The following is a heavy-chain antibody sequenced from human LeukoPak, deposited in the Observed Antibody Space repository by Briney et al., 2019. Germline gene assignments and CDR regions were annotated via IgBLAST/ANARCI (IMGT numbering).Heavy chain of an antibody. J-gene: IGHJ5*02. CDR3: ARFLPYYYDTTANWFDP. Sequence: SETLSLTCTVSGGSISSYYWSWIRQPAGKGLEWIGRIYTSGSTNYNPSLKSRVTISVDTSKNQFSLKLSSVTAADTAVYYCARFLPYYYDTTANWFDPWGQGTLVTVSS. V-gene: IGHV4-4*07. D-gene: IGHD3-22*01. CDR1: GGSISSYY. CDR2: IYTSGST.